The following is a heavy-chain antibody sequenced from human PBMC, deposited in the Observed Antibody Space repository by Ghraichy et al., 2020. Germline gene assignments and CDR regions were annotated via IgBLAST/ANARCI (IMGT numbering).Heavy chain of an antibody. CDR2: ISSSSSYI. Sequence: GGSLRLSCAASGFTFSSYSMNWVRQAPGKGLEWVSSISSSSSYIYYADSVKGRFTISRDNAKNSLYLQMNSLRAEDTAVYYCARPMSGYSYGGMDVWGQGTTVTVSS. V-gene: IGHV3-21*01. D-gene: IGHD5-18*01. CDR1: GFTFSSYS. J-gene: IGHJ6*02. CDR3: ARPMSGYSYGGMDV.